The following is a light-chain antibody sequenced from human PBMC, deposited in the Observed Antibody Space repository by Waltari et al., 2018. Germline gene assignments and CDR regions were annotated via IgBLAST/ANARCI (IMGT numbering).Light chain of an antibody. CDR2: EVS. CDR3: SSYTSSSTLYV. J-gene: IGLJ1*01. V-gene: IGLV2-14*01. CDR1: SSDVGGSHS. Sequence: QSALTQPASVSGSPGQSITISCPGNSSDVGGSHSVSWYQQHPGKAPKLMIYEVSKRPSGVSNRFSGSKSGNTASLTISGLQAEDEADYYCSSYTSSSTLYVFGTGTKVTVL.